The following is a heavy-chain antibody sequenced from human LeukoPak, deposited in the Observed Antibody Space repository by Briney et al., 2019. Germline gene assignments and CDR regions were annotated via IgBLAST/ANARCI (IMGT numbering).Heavy chain of an antibody. CDR2: LVYDGFYK. D-gene: IGHD4-11*01. CDR1: GFTFSNYG. J-gene: IGHJ1*01. Sequence: GGSLRLSCAASGFTFSNYGMHWVRQAPGKGLEWVALLVYDGFYKYYADSVKGRFTISRDDSTNTLYLQLTSLRAEDAAVYYCAKFTTVNMYFHHWGQGTLVTVSS. CDR3: AKFTTVNMYFHH. V-gene: IGHV3-30*02.